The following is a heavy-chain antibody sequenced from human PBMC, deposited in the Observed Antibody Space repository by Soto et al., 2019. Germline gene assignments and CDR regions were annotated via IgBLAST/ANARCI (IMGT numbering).Heavy chain of an antibody. J-gene: IGHJ6*02. CDR1: GFTFSSYE. Sequence: GSLRLSCAASGFTFSSYEMHWVRQTPGKGLEWVAIISYDGSNKYYADSVKGRFTLSRDNSKNMLYLQMNSLRAEDAAVYYCVRRSTLSYHGMDVWGQGTTVTVSS. V-gene: IGHV3-30-3*01. CDR3: VRRSTLSYHGMDV. CDR2: ISYDGSNK.